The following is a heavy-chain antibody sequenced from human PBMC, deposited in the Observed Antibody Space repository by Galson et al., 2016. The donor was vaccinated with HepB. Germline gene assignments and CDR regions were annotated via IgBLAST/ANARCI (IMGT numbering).Heavy chain of an antibody. CDR1: GFSFSTYW. D-gene: IGHD3-3*01. V-gene: IGHV3-7*03. CDR2: IKEDGSEK. CDR3: AREARYVFWSGYSFDY. J-gene: IGHJ4*01. Sequence: SLRLSCAAAGFSFSTYWMSWVRQAPGKGLEWVANIKEDGSEKYYVDSVKGRFTISRDSAKNSLFLEMNSLRAEDTAVYYCAREARYVFWSGYSFDYWGHGTLVTGSS.